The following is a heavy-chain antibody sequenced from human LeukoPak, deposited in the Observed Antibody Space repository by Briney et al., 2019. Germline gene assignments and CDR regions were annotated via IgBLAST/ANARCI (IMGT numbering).Heavy chain of an antibody. Sequence: SETLSLTCTGSGGSISSYYWSWIRQPAGKGLEWIGRIYTSGSTNYNPSLKSRVTMSVDTSKDQFSLKLSSVTAADTAVYYCARAAYSSSPVSYFYMDVWGKGTTVTVSS. CDR1: GGSISSYY. D-gene: IGHD6-6*01. V-gene: IGHV4-4*07. CDR2: IYTSGST. J-gene: IGHJ6*03. CDR3: ARAAYSSSPVSYFYMDV.